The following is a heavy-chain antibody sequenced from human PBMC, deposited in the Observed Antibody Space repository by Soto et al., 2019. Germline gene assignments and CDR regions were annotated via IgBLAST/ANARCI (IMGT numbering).Heavy chain of an antibody. D-gene: IGHD6-19*01. CDR3: ARDISSKDSSGWQIDY. V-gene: IGHV4-59*01. J-gene: IGHJ4*02. CDR1: GGSISSYY. Sequence: SSETLSLTCTVSGGSISSYYWSWIRQPPGKGLEWIGYIYYSGSTNYNPSLKSRVTISVDTSKNQFSLKLSSVTAADTAVYYCARDISSKDSSGWQIDYWGQGTLVTVSS. CDR2: IYYSGST.